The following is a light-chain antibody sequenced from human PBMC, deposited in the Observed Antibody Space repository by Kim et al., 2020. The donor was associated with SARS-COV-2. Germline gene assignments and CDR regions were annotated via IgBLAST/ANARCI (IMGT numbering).Light chain of an antibody. CDR3: QSYDSSLSGWV. CDR1: SSNIGADYA. V-gene: IGLV1-40*01. CDR2: SNS. J-gene: IGLJ3*02. Sequence: RATTSCTGSSSNIGADYAVHWYQYLPGTVPNLLIYSNSNRPSGVPDRFSASKSGTSASLAITGLQAEDGADYYCQSYDSSLSGWVFGGGTKLTVL.